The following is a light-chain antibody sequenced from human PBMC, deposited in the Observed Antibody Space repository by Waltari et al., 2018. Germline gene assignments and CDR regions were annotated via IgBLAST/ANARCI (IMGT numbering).Light chain of an antibody. CDR3: QQYNNWPYT. CDR2: GAS. Sequence: EIVMTQSPATLSVSPGERATLSCRASQTISTNVAWYQQKPGQAPRLLIHGASTRATGIPARFSGSGSGTEFTLTISSLQSEDFAVYYCQQYNNWPYTFGQGTKLQIK. V-gene: IGKV3-15*01. CDR1: QTISTN. J-gene: IGKJ2*01.